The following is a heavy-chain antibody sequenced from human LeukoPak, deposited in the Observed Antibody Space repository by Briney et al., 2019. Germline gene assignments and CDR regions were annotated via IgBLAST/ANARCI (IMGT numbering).Heavy chain of an antibody. J-gene: IGHJ4*02. CDR1: GFTLNNYA. CDR3: AKVISSSCGIGGY. CDR2: ICASDGNT. Sequence: GGSLRLSCAASGFTLNNYAMTWVRQAPGKGLEWVSAICASDGNTYYADSVKGRFTISRDTSKNTLYLQMNSLRAEDTAVYYCAKVISSSCGIGGYWGQGTLVTVSS. D-gene: IGHD6-13*01. V-gene: IGHV3-23*01.